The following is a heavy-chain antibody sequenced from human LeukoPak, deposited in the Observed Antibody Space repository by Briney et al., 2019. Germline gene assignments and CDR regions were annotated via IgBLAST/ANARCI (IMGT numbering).Heavy chain of an antibody. Sequence: GRSLRLSCAASGFTFDDYAMHWVRQAPGKGLEWVSGISWNSGSIGYADSVKGRFTISRDNAKNSLYLQMNSLRAEDTALYYCAKAEPPGRYYYYYGMDVWGQGTTVTVSS. V-gene: IGHV3-9*01. CDR2: ISWNSGSI. CDR3: AKAEPPGRYYYYYGMDV. CDR1: GFTFDDYA. J-gene: IGHJ6*02. D-gene: IGHD1-26*01.